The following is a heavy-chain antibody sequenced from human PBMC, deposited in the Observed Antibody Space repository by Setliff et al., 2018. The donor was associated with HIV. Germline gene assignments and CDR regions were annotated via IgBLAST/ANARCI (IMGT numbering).Heavy chain of an antibody. J-gene: IGHJ6*03. CDR3: ARSLQYYYASSAYWETYYYMDV. D-gene: IGHD3-22*01. V-gene: IGHV4-59*08. CDR1: GGSISSFY. CDR2: MHYSRST. Sequence: SETLSLTCTVSGGSISSFYWSWIRQSPGKGLEWIGCMHYSRSTDYNPSLKSRVTISAATSKNQFSLRLTSVTAAETAVYYCARSLQYYYASSAYWETYYYMDVWGKGTTVTVSS.